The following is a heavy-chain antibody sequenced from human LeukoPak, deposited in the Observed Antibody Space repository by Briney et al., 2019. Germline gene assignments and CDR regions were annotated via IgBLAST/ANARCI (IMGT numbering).Heavy chain of an antibody. V-gene: IGHV4-34*01. CDR2: INHSGST. D-gene: IGHD5-18*01. CDR1: GGSISGYY. Sequence: PSETLSLTCAVYGGSISGYYWSWIRQPPGKGLEWIGEINHSGSTNYNPSLKSRVTISVDTSKNQFSLKLSSVTAADTAVYYCARESLYSYGRKGAFDIWGQGTMVTVSS. CDR3: ARESLYSYGRKGAFDI. J-gene: IGHJ3*02.